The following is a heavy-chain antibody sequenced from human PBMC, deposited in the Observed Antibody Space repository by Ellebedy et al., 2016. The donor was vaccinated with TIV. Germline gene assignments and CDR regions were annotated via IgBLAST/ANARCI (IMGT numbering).Heavy chain of an antibody. V-gene: IGHV4-59*01. CDR1: GGSTSRYY. Sequence: MPSETLSLTCTVSGGSTSRYYWSWLRQPPGKGLEWIGYLYHSGSANYHPSHRSRVTISSDTSKKKITLNLTSVTAADTAIYYCAGVRHSWFDPWGQGTLVTVSS. CDR2: LYHSGSA. CDR3: AGVRHSWFDP. J-gene: IGHJ5*02.